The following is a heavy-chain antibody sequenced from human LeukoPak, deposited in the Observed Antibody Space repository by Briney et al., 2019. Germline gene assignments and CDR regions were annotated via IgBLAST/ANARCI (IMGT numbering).Heavy chain of an antibody. CDR1: GGSISSSYY. D-gene: IGHD3-16*01. CDR3: AGPAGNLIYDYVWGSPLLTFDY. Sequence: SETLSLTCTVSGGSISSSYYWGWIRQPPGKGLEWIGSIYYSGSTYYNPSLKSRVTISVDTSMNQFSLKLSSVTAADTAVYYCAGPAGNLIYDYVWGSPLLTFDYWGQGTLVTVSS. V-gene: IGHV4-39*07. J-gene: IGHJ4*02. CDR2: IYYSGST.